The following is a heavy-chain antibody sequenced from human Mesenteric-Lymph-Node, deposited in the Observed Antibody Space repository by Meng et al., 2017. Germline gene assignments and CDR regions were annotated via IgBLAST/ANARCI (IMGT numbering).Heavy chain of an antibody. Sequence: SETLSLTCTVSGGSISSYYWSWIRQPPGKGLEWIGYIYYSGSTNYNPSLKSRVTISVDTSKNQFSLKVTSVTAADTAVYYCARRRRDTGGNYHYFDYWGQGTLVTVSS. D-gene: IGHD3-22*01. CDR2: IYYSGST. J-gene: IGHJ4*02. CDR1: GGSISSYY. CDR3: ARRRRDTGGNYHYFDY. V-gene: IGHV4-59*12.